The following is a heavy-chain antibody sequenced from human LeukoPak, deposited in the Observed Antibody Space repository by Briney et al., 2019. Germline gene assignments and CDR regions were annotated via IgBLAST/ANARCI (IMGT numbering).Heavy chain of an antibody. CDR3: ARDSGINYYGSGSYDI. CDR2: IYSGGST. Sequence: GGSLRLSCAASGFTVSSNYMSWVRQAPGKGLEWVSVIYSGGSTYYADSVKGRFTISRDNSKNTLYLQMNSLRAEDTAVYYCARDSGINYYGSGSYDIWGQGTMVTVSS. CDR1: GFTVSSNY. V-gene: IGHV3-53*01. J-gene: IGHJ3*02. D-gene: IGHD3-10*01.